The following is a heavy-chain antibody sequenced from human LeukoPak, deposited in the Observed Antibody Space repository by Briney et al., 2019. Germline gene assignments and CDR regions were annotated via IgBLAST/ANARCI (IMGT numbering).Heavy chain of an antibody. CDR3: ARESPYRLGYSSGWYDRDYYYMDV. CDR1: GGSISSYY. J-gene: IGHJ6*03. Sequence: PSETLSLTCTVSGGSISSYYWSWIRQPPGKGLEWIGYIYYSGSTNYNPSLKSRVTISVDTSKNQFSLKLSSVTAADTAVYYCARESPYRLGYSSGWYDRDYYYMDVWGKGTTVTISS. V-gene: IGHV4-59*01. D-gene: IGHD6-19*01. CDR2: IYYSGST.